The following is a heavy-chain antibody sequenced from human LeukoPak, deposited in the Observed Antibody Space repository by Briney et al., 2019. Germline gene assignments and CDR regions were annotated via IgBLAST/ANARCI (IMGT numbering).Heavy chain of an antibody. CDR1: GYTFTGYY. CDR2: INPNSGGT. J-gene: IGHJ4*02. V-gene: IGHV1-2*04. D-gene: IGHD2-2*03. CDR3: ARGEVDIVVVPAAIRGGYYFDY. Sequence: GASVKVSCKASGYTFTGYYMHWVRQAPGQGLEWMGWINPNSGGTNYAQKFQGWVTITRDTSISTAYMELSRLRSDDTAVYYCARGEVDIVVVPAAIRGGYYFDYWGQGTLVTVSS.